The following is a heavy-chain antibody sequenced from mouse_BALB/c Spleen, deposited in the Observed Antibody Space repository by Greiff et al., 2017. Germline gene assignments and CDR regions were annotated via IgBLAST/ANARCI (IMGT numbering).Heavy chain of an antibody. V-gene: IGHV1S81*02. D-gene: IGHD2-10*02. CDR1: GYTFTSYY. CDR2: INPSNGGT. CDR3: TRKYGNYFDY. Sequence: VQLQQSGAELVKPGASVKLSCKASGYTFTSYYMYWVKQRPGQGLEWIGGINPSNGGTNFNEKFKSKATLTVDKSSSTAYMQLSSLTSEDSAVYYCTRKYGNYFDYWGQGTTLTVSS. J-gene: IGHJ2*01.